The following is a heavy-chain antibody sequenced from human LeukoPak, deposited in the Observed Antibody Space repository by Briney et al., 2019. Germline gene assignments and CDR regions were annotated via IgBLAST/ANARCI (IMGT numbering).Heavy chain of an antibody. D-gene: IGHD3-22*01. CDR3: ARDRDSSGLRDFDL. Sequence: SETLSLTCTVSGGSISSYYWNWIRQPPGKGLEWIGYIYYSGNTNSISIDTSKNQFSLQLSSVTAADTAVYYCARDRDSSGLRDFDLWGRGTLVTVSA. CDR1: GGSISSYY. V-gene: IGHV4-59*01. CDR2: IYYSGNT. J-gene: IGHJ2*01.